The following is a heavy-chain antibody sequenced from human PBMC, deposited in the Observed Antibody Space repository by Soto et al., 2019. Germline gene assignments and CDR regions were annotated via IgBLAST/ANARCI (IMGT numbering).Heavy chain of an antibody. CDR3: ARDLRLYAFDI. Sequence: GASVKVSCKASGYTFTGYYMHWVRQAPGQGLEWMGWIIPNSDGTNYAQKFQGRVTMTRDTSISTAYMELNRLRSDDTAVYYCARDLRLYAFDIWGQGTMVTVSS. D-gene: IGHD2-15*01. V-gene: IGHV1-2*02. CDR1: GYTFTGYY. CDR2: IIPNSDGT. J-gene: IGHJ3*02.